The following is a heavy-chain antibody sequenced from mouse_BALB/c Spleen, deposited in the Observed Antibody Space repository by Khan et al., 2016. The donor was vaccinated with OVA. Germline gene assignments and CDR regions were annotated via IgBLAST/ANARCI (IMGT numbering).Heavy chain of an antibody. CDR2: INTYTGEP. D-gene: IGHD1-1*01. Sequence: QIQLVQSGPELKKPGETVKISCKASGYTFTNYGMNWVKQAPGKGLKWMGWINTYTGEPTYGDDFKGRFAFSLETSAGTAYLQINNLKNEDTATYFCAKYGKIGYAIDDWGQGTSVTVSS. J-gene: IGHJ4*01. CDR3: AKYGKIGYAIDD. CDR1: GYTFTNYG. V-gene: IGHV9-3-1*01.